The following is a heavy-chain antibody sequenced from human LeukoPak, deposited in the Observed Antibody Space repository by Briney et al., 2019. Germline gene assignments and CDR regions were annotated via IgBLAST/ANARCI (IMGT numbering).Heavy chain of an antibody. D-gene: IGHD3-3*01. J-gene: IGHJ3*02. Sequence: GESLKISCKGSGYSFTSYWIGWVRQMPGKGLEWMGIIYPGDSDTRYSPSFQGQVTISADKSISTAYLQWSSLKALDTAMYYCARHRITIFGVVLDAFDIWGQGTMVTVSS. CDR2: IYPGDSDT. CDR1: GYSFTSYW. CDR3: ARHRITIFGVVLDAFDI. V-gene: IGHV5-51*01.